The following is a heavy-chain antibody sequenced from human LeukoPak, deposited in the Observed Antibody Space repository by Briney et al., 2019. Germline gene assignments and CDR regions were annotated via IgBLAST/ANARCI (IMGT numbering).Heavy chain of an antibody. J-gene: IGHJ4*02. CDR1: GFTFSSYA. D-gene: IGHD4-17*01. V-gene: IGHV3-23*01. Sequence: GGSLRLSCAASGFTFSSYAMSWVRQAPGKGLEWVSAISGSGGSTYYADSVKGRFTISRDNSKNTLYLQMNSLRAEDTAVYYCAKSRWTTVTADHYFDYWGQGTLVTVSS. CDR3: AKSRWTTVTADHYFDY. CDR2: ISGSGGST.